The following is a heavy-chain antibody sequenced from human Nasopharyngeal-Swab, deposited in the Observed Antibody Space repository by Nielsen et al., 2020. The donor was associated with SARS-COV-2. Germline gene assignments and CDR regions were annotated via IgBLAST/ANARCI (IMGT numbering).Heavy chain of an antibody. V-gene: IGHV4-61*01. J-gene: IGHJ4*02. D-gene: IGHD5-18*01. CDR2: FSYTGIT. CDR1: GGSISSGSIRSYY. CDR3: ARDGGRGKSYVMWDY. Sequence: GSLRLSCTVSGGSISSGSIRSYYWSWIRQPPGKGLEWIGYFSYTGITNYNPSLKSRVTISVDMSKNQFSLKLSSVAAADTAVYYCARDGGRGKSYVMWDYWGQGTLVTVSS.